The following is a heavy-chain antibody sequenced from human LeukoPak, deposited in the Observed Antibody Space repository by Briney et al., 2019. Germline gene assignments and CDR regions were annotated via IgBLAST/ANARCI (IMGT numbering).Heavy chain of an antibody. J-gene: IGHJ4*02. D-gene: IGHD4-23*01. Sequence: SETLSLTCTVSGGSISSSSYYWGWIRQPPGKGLEWIGSLCYSGNSYYNLSLKSRVTISVDTSENQCSLNLRSVTTADTAMYFCARRKGNSDYFDFWGQGTLGTVSS. V-gene: IGHV4-39*01. CDR3: ARRKGNSDYFDF. CDR2: LCYSGNS. CDR1: GGSISSSSYY.